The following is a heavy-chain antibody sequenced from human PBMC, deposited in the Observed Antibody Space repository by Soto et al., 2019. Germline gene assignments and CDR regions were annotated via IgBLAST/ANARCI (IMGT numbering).Heavy chain of an antibody. CDR1: VFSLSTDGVG. CDR2: IYWDDDQ. Sequence: QITLKESGPTLVKPPQTLTLTCTFSVFSLSTDGVGVGWIRQPPGKALEWLALIYWDDDQRYSPSLKTRLTITKDTSQNQVVLTMTSMDPVDTATYYCAHAYGGTSWPNDAFDVWGQGTVVTVSS. D-gene: IGHD2-2*01. CDR3: AHAYGGTSWPNDAFDV. J-gene: IGHJ3*01. V-gene: IGHV2-5*02.